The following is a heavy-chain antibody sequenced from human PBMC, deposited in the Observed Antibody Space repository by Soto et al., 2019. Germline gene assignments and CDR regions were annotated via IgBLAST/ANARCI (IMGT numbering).Heavy chain of an antibody. V-gene: IGHV4-39*01. Sequence: SETLSLTCTVSGLSVSTSDYYWGWVRQPPGKGLDWMGNIYYSGSTFYNPSLRSRVTRSVDTSKNQFSLKLNSVPAADTAVYFCAGFVVPASRNSDFDYWGQGTLVTVSS. CDR1: GLSVSTSDYY. CDR2: IYYSGST. D-gene: IGHD2-15*01. J-gene: IGHJ4*02. CDR3: AGFVVPASRNSDFDY.